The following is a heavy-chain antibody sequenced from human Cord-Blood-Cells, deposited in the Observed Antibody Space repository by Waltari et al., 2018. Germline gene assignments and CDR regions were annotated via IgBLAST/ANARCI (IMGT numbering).Heavy chain of an antibody. J-gene: IGHJ4*02. CDR2: IYYSGST. D-gene: IGHD3-3*01. V-gene: IGHV4-39*01. CDR1: GGSISSSRYY. CDR3: ATHHYDCWSGYYRSFDY. Sequence: QLQLQESGPGLVKPSETLSLTCTVSGGSISSSRYYWGWIRQPPGKGLEWIGSIYYSGSTYYNPSLKSRVTISVDTSKNQCSLKLSSGTAADTAVYYCATHHYDCWSGYYRSFDYWGQGTLVTVSS.